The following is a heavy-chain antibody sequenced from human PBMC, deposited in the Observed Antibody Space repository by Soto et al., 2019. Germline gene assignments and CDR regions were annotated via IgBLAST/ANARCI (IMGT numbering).Heavy chain of an antibody. CDR3: AIPLPKQQLVRGAFDH. J-gene: IGHJ4*02. Sequence: QVQLVQSGAEVKKPGSSVKLSCKTAGGTFRNYAINWVRQAPGQGLEWMGGSIPVFGTANYAQTFQGRFTITADESTSTACMELSSLRSEDTAVYYCAIPLPKQQLVRGAFDHWGQGTLVTVAS. CDR1: GGTFRNYA. D-gene: IGHD6-13*01. CDR2: SIPVFGTA. V-gene: IGHV1-69*01.